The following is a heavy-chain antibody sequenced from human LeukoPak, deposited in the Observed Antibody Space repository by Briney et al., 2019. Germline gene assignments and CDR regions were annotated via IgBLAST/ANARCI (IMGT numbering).Heavy chain of an antibody. D-gene: IGHD6-25*01. CDR2: ISYVGSNK. Sequence: GGSLRLSCAASGFTFSSYAMHWVRQAPGKGLEWVAVISYVGSNKYYADSVKGRFTVSRDNSKNTVYLQMNSLRAEDTAVYYCATPSGGYWGQGTLVTVSS. V-gene: IGHV3-30*14. CDR1: GFTFSSYA. J-gene: IGHJ4*02. CDR3: ATPSGGY.